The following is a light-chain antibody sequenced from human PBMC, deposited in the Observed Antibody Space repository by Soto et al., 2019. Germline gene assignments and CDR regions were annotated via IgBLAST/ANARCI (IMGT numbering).Light chain of an antibody. Sequence: DIQMTQSPSSLSASVGERVTITCRASQSISKYLNWYQQKPGKAPSLLMYAVSSLQGGVPPRFSGSASGTNFSLTIAGLQREDFATYHCQQSYRTPYTFGQ. V-gene: IGKV1-39*01. CDR2: AVS. CDR3: QQSYRTPYT. CDR1: QSISKY. J-gene: IGKJ2*01.